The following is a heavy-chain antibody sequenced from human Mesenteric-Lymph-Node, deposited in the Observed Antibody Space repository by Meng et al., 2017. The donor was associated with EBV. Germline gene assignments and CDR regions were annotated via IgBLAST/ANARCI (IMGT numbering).Heavy chain of an antibody. CDR1: GDSIRSPSYY. J-gene: IGHJ4*01. D-gene: IGHD6-19*01. V-gene: IGHV4-39*07. Sequence: QLHVAEAGPGLVKPLESLSLTCTVSGDSIRSPSYYWGWIRQSPGKGLEWIGSIYYSGNIYYNPSLKSRVTISVDTSKNQLSLKVSSVTAADTAVYYCTRDHSNSGWFTYWGQGTLVTVSS. CDR2: IYYSGNI. CDR3: TRDHSNSGWFTY.